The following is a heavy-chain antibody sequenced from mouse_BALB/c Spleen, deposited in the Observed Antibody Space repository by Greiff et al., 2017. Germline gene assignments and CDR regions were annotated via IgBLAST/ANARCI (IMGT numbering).Heavy chain of an antibody. Sequence: EVKLMESGPGLVKPSQSLSLTCTVTGYSITSDYAWNWIRQFPGNKLEWMGYISYSGSTSYNPSLKSRISITRDTSKNQFFLQLNSVTTEDTATYYCARDRWYAFAYWGQGTLVTVSA. CDR2: ISYSGST. CDR3: ARDRWYAFAY. V-gene: IGHV3-2*02. D-gene: IGHD2-1*01. J-gene: IGHJ3*01. CDR1: GYSITSDYA.